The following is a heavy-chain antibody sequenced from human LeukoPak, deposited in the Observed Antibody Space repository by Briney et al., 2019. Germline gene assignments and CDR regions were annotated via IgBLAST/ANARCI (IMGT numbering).Heavy chain of an antibody. CDR3: ARERPQGYYAYDY. CDR1: GYTFTIYA. D-gene: IGHD3-22*01. J-gene: IGHJ4*02. Sequence: ASVKVSCKASGYTFTIYAMHWVRQAPGQRLEWMGWINAGNGNTKYSQKFQGRVTITRDTSASTAYMELSSLRSEDTAVYYCARERPQGYYAYDYWGQGTLVTVSS. CDR2: INAGNGNT. V-gene: IGHV1-3*01.